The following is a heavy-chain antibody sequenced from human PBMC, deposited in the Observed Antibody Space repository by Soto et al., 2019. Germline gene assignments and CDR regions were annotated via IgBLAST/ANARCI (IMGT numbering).Heavy chain of an antibody. CDR2: ISSSSSTI. J-gene: IGHJ5*02. CDR1: GFTFSSYS. Sequence: GGSLRLSCAASGFTFSSYSMNWVRQAPGKGLEWVSYISSSSSTIYYADSVKGRFTISRDNAKNSLYLQMNSLRAEDTAVYYCARARAQGYSYGSSWPWGQGTLVTVSS. D-gene: IGHD5-18*01. V-gene: IGHV3-48*01. CDR3: ARARAQGYSYGSSWP.